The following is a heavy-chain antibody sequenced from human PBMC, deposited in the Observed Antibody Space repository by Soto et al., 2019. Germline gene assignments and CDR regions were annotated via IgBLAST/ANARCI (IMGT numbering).Heavy chain of an antibody. V-gene: IGHV3-74*01. CDR2: INDYGTTI. J-gene: IGHJ4*02. CDR1: GFTLGNYW. Sequence: EVQLVESGGGLVQSGGSLRLSCAASGFTLGNYWMHWVRQAPGKGLVWVSRINDYGTTINYAESVEGRFIISRDDAKSEVYLQMNNLRAEVSAVYYCARGGLEPFDYWGQGAQVTVSS. CDR3: ARGGLEPFDY. D-gene: IGHD1-1*01.